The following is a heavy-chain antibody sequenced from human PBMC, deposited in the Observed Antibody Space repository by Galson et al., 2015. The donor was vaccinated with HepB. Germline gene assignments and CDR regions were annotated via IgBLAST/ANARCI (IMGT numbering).Heavy chain of an antibody. Sequence: SVKVSCKASGGTFSSYAISWVRQAPGQGLEWMGGIIPIFGTANYAQKFQGRVTITADESTSTAYMELSSLRSEDTAVYYCARTPRIAAAGIYYYYYGMDVWGQGTTVTVSS. CDR1: GGTFSSYA. CDR2: IIPIFGTA. J-gene: IGHJ6*02. D-gene: IGHD6-13*01. CDR3: ARTPRIAAAGIYYYYYGMDV. V-gene: IGHV1-69*13.